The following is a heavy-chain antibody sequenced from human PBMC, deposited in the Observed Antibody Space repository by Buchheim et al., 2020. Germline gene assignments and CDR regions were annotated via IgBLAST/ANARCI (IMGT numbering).Heavy chain of an antibody. V-gene: IGHV3-33*01. CDR1: GFTFSSYG. Sequence: QVQLVESGGGVVQPGRSLRLSCAASGFTFSSYGMHWVRQAPGKGLEWVAIIWDDGCYKYYADSVKGRFTISKDNSKNTLYLQMNSLRAEDTAVYYCARKEEGRSLFDYWGQGTL. CDR2: IWDDGCYK. J-gene: IGHJ4*02. CDR3: ARKEEGRSLFDY.